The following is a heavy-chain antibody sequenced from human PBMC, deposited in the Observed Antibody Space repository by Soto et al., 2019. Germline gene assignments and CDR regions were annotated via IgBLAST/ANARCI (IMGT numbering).Heavy chain of an antibody. Sequence: QVQLVQSGAELKKIGASVKVSCKASGYNFTSYGISWVRQAPGQGLEWMGWISAYNGHTNYAQKLQGRVTMTTDTSPRTAYMELRSLRSDDTAVYYGARDLQVVGYSSGRGYWGQGTLATASS. CDR2: ISAYNGHT. J-gene: IGHJ4*02. CDR3: ARDLQVVGYSSGRGY. CDR1: GYNFTSYG. D-gene: IGHD6-19*01. V-gene: IGHV1-18*04.